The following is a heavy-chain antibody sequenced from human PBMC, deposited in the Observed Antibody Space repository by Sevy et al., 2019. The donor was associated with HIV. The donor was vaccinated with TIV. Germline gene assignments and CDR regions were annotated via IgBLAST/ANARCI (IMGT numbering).Heavy chain of an antibody. D-gene: IGHD3-9*01. CDR3: ARDRDRGYFDP. CDR1: GGTFSGYS. Sequence: ASVKVSCKTSGGTFSGYSIGWLRQAPGQGLEWMGGIIAISGTTNYLQRFQGRITITADVSTRTVYMELRSLRIVDTAIYFCARDRDRGYFDPWGQGTLVTVSS. J-gene: IGHJ5*02. V-gene: IGHV1-69*13. CDR2: IIAISGTT.